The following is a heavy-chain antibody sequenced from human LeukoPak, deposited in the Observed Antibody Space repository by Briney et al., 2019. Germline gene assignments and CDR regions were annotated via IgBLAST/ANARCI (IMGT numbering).Heavy chain of an antibody. Sequence: SETLSLTCTVSGGSISSYYWSWIRQPPGKGLEWIGYIYYSGSTNYNPSLKSRVTISVDTSKNQFSLKLSSVTAADTAVYYCARIPEGDGTTGTTWNNYYYMDVWGKGTTVTVSS. CDR1: GGSISSYY. CDR2: IYYSGST. CDR3: ARIPEGDGTTGTTWNNYYYMDV. J-gene: IGHJ6*03. D-gene: IGHD1-1*01. V-gene: IGHV4-59*01.